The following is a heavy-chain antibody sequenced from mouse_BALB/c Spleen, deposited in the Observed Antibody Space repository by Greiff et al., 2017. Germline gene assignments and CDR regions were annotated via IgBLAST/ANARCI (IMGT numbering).Heavy chain of an antibody. V-gene: IGHV2-4-1*01. Sequence: VMLMESGPGLVQPSQSLSITCTVSGFSLTSYGVHWVRQSPGKGLEWLGVIWSGGSTDYNAAFISRLSISKDNSKSQVFFKMNSLQADDTDIYYCASSTMITTEFAYWGQGTLVTVSA. D-gene: IGHD2-4*01. CDR2: IWSGGST. CDR1: GFSLTSYG. J-gene: IGHJ3*01. CDR3: ASSTMITTEFAY.